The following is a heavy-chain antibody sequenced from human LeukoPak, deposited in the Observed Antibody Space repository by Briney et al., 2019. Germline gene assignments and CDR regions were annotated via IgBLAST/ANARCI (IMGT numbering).Heavy chain of an antibody. CDR3: ARAGYYTYYYYYGMDV. CDR2: IYYSGST. Sequence: SETLSLTCTVSGGSISSGGYYWSWIRQHPGKGLEWIGYIYYSGSTYYNPSLKSRVTISVDTSKNQFSLKLSSVTAADTAVYYCARAGYYTYYYYYGMDVRGQGTTVTVSS. J-gene: IGHJ6*02. V-gene: IGHV4-31*03. CDR1: GGSISSGGYY. D-gene: IGHD3-3*01.